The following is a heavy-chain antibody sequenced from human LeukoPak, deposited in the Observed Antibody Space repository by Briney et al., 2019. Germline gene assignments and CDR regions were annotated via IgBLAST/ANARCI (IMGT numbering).Heavy chain of an antibody. V-gene: IGHV4-31*03. J-gene: IGHJ4*02. Sequence: TLSLTCTVSGGSIISGGHYWSWIRQHPGKGLEWIGYIYYSGTTYYNPSLKSRLTMSVDTSKNQFSLKLSSVTAADTAVYYCARDNDGGGSFDYWGQGTLVTVSS. CDR1: GGSIISGGHY. CDR3: ARDNDGGGSFDY. D-gene: IGHD2-8*01. CDR2: IYYSGTT.